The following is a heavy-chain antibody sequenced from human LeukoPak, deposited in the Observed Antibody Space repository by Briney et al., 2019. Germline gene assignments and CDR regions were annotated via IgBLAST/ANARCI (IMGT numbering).Heavy chain of an antibody. J-gene: IGHJ4*02. Sequence: ASVKVSCKASGYTFTSYDINWVRQATGQGLEWMGWMNPNSGNTGYAQKFQGRVTMTRDTSTSTVYMELSSLRSEDTAVYYCARDKDIGVGPFDYWGQGTLVTVSS. CDR3: ARDKDIGVGPFDY. CDR2: MNPNSGNT. V-gene: IGHV1-8*01. CDR1: GYTFTSYD. D-gene: IGHD2-15*01.